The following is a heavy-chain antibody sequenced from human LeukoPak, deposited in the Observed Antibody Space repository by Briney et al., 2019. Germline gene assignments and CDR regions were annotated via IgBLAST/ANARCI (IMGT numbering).Heavy chain of an antibody. CDR3: ARGRRREDRGGWYSPYYYYYGLDV. CDR1: GYSFPGYY. D-gene: IGHD6-19*01. J-gene: IGHJ6*02. CDR2: INPDTGAT. Sequence: AASMKVSCKASGYSFPGYYLHWVRQAPGQGLEWMGWINPDTGATTYTQKFQGRVAMTRDTSTSTAYLDLGRLRYDDTAIYFCARGRRREDRGGWYSPYYYYYGLDVWGQGTTVTVSS. V-gene: IGHV1-2*02.